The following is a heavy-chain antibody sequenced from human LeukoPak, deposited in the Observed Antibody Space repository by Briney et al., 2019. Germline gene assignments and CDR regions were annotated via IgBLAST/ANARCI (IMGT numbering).Heavy chain of an antibody. D-gene: IGHD3-3*01. Sequence: RSGGSLRLSCAASGFTFSSYWTHWVRQAPGKGLVWVSRINSYGSSTRYADSVKGRFTISRDNAKNTLYLQMNSLRAEDTAVYYCARRGYDFWSGYYTRDYYYYMDVWGKGTTVTVSS. CDR2: INSYGSST. J-gene: IGHJ6*03. CDR3: ARRGYDFWSGYYTRDYYYYMDV. CDR1: GFTFSSYW. V-gene: IGHV3-74*01.